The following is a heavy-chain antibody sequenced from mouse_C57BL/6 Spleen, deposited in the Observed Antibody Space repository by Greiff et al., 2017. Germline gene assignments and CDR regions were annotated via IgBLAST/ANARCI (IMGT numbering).Heavy chain of an antibody. CDR3: TRKEGIYGGYYDAMDY. V-gene: IGHV2-2*01. D-gene: IGHD2-3*01. Sequence: VQLQQSGPGLVQPSQSLSITCTVSGFSLTSYGVHWVRQSPGKGLEWLGVIWSGGSTDYNAAFISRLSISKDNSKSQVFFKMNSLQADDTAIYYWTRKEGIYGGYYDAMDYWGQGTSVTVSS. J-gene: IGHJ4*01. CDR2: IWSGGST. CDR1: GFSLTSYG.